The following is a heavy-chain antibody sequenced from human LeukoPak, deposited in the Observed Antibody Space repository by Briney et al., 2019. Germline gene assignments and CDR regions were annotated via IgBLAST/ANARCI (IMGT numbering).Heavy chain of an antibody. D-gene: IGHD2-2*01. J-gene: IGHJ4*02. V-gene: IGHV3-21*01. CDR2: ISSSSSYI. Sequence: GGSLRLSCAASGFTFSSYSMNWVRQAPGKGLEWVSSISSSSSYIYYADSVKGRFTISRDNAKNSLHLQMNSLRAEDTAVYYCARDRASRVVVPAVKQVSDYWGQGTLVTVSS. CDR1: GFTFSSYS. CDR3: ARDRASRVVVPAVKQVSDY.